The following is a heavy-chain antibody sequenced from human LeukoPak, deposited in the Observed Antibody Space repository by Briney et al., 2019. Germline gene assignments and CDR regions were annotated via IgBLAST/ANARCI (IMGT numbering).Heavy chain of an antibody. CDR2: IYYTGTT. Sequence: SETLSLTCTVSGGSLSSSLYHWGWIRQSPGTNLEWLGSIYYTGTTHYNPSLKSRVTISVDTSKNQFSLNLSSVTAADTAVYCCARQEIGLRSFDPWGQGTLVTVSS. J-gene: IGHJ5*02. CDR1: GGSLSSSLYH. D-gene: IGHD3/OR15-3a*01. CDR3: ARQEIGLRSFDP. V-gene: IGHV4-39*01.